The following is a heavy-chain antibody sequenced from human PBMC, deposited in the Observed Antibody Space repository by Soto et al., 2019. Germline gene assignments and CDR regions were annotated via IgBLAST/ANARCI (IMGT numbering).Heavy chain of an antibody. D-gene: IGHD2-2*01. CDR3: ARGGTSRSAEYYQH. CDR2: ISGYNGDT. Sequence: QVQLVQSGAEVKKPGASVKVSCKTSGYTFTNYGISWVRQAPGQGPEWMGWISGYNGDTKHAQTLQGRVTMTTDTSASTAYMELRSLSSDDTAVYYCARGGTSRSAEYYQHWGQGTLVIVSS. V-gene: IGHV1-18*01. J-gene: IGHJ1*01. CDR1: GYTFTNYG.